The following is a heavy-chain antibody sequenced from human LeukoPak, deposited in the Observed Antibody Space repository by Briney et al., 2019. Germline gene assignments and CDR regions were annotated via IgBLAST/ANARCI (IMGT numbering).Heavy chain of an antibody. Sequence: PSETLSLTCTVSGGSISSYYWSWIRQPPGKGLEWIGYIYTSGSTNYNPSLKSRVTISVDTSKNQFSLNLSSVTAADTAMYYCARHITGSGSAFDLWGRGTLVTVSS. J-gene: IGHJ2*01. CDR3: ARHITGSGSAFDL. D-gene: IGHD3-10*01. CDR2: IYTSGST. V-gene: IGHV4-4*09. CDR1: GGSISSYY.